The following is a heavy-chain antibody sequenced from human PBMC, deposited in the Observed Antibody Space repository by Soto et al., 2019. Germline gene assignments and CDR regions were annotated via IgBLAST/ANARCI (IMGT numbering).Heavy chain of an antibody. D-gene: IGHD3-16*02. V-gene: IGHV3-23*01. CDR3: AKGPLDDYVWGSYRQGPFDY. CDR1: GFTFSSYA. J-gene: IGHJ4*02. Sequence: GGSLRLSCVASGFTFSSYAVSWVRQAPGKGLEWVSAISGSGGSTYYADSVKGRFTISRDNSKNSLYLQMNSLRAEDTALYYCAKGPLDDYVWGSYRQGPFDYWGQGTLVTVXS. CDR2: ISGSGGST.